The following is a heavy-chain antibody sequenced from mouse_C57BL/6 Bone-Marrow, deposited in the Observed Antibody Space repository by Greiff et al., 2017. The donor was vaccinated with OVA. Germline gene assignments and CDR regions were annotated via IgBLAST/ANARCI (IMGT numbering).Heavy chain of an antibody. D-gene: IGHD4-1*01. CDR2: IYPGNSDT. CDR1: GYTFTSYW. V-gene: IGHV1-5*01. Sequence: EVQLQQSGTVLARPGASVKMSCKTSGYTFTSYWMHWVKQRPGQGLEWIGAIYPGNSDTSYNQKFKGKAKLTAVTSASTAYMELSSLTNEDSAVYYCTRRTGTRYYFDYWGQGTTLTVSS. CDR3: TRRTGTRYYFDY. J-gene: IGHJ2*01.